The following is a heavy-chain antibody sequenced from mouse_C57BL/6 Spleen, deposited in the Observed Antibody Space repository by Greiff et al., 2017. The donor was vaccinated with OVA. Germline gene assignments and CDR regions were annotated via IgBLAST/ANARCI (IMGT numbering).Heavy chain of an antibody. Sequence: EVQLQQSGPGMVKPSQSLSLTCTVTGYSITSGYDWHWIRHFPGNKLEWMGYISYSGSTNYNPSLKSRISITHDPSKNHFFLQLNSVTTEDTATYYCAGMGLPHYYAMDYWGQGTSVTVSS. CDR1: GYSITSGYD. CDR2: ISYSGST. CDR3: AGMGLPHYYAMDY. D-gene: IGHD2-4*01. V-gene: IGHV3-1*01. J-gene: IGHJ4*01.